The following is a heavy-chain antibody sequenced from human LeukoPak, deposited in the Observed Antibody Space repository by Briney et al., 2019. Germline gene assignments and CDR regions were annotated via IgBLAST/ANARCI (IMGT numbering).Heavy chain of an antibody. D-gene: IGHD6-25*01. Sequence: PGGSLRLSCAASGFTFSSYEMNWVRQAPGKGLEWVSYISSSGSTIYYADSVKGRFTISRDDAKNSLYLQMNSLRAEDTAVYYCASGQRGLLDYWGQGTLVTVSS. CDR3: ASGQRGLLDY. CDR2: ISSSGSTI. J-gene: IGHJ4*02. V-gene: IGHV3-48*03. CDR1: GFTFSSYE.